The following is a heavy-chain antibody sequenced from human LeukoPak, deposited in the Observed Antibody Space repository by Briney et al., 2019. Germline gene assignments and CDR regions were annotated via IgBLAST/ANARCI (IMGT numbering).Heavy chain of an antibody. CDR2: IIPIFGTA. V-gene: IGHV1-69*13. J-gene: IGHJ5*02. CDR3: ASSFDWFPHQYNWFDP. D-gene: IGHD3-9*01. CDR1: GGTFSSYA. Sequence: GASVKVSCKASGGTFSSYAISWVRQAPGQGLEWMGGIIPIFGTANYAQKFQGRVTVTADESTSTAYMELSSLRSEDTAVYYCASSFDWFPHQYNWFDPWGQGTLVTVSS.